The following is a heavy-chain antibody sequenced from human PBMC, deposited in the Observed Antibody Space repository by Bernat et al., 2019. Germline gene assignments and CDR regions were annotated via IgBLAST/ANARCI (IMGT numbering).Heavy chain of an antibody. CDR3: TMRGEGGAKP. D-gene: IGHD4/OR15-4a*01. J-gene: IGHJ4*02. V-gene: IGHV3-73*01. Sequence: EVQLVESGGGLVQPGGSLKLSCAASGFTFSGSAMHWVRQASGKGLEWVGRIRSKANSYATAYAASVKGRFTISRDDSKNTAYLQMNSLKTEDTAVYYCTMRGEGGAKPWGQGTLVTVSS. CDR2: IRSKANSYAT. CDR1: GFTFSGSA.